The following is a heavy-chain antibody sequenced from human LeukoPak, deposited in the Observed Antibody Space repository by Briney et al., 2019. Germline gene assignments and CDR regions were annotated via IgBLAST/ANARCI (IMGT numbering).Heavy chain of an antibody. V-gene: IGHV3-23*01. Sequence: GGSLRLSCAASGFTFSSYAMSWVRQAPGKGLEWVSVISGSGDSTYFIDSVKGRFTISRDNSKNTLDLQMNSLRAEDTAVYYCARNADYGDYESQWYWDYWGQGTLVTVSS. J-gene: IGHJ4*02. D-gene: IGHD4-17*01. CDR1: GFTFSSYA. CDR3: ARNADYGDYESQWYWDY. CDR2: ISGSGDST.